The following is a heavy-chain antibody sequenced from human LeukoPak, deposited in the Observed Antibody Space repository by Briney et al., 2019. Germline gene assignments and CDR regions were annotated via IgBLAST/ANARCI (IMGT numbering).Heavy chain of an antibody. J-gene: IGHJ6*02. V-gene: IGHV3-7*03. Sequence: GGSLRLSCAASGFTFSNYAMSWARQAPGKGLEWVASINHNGNVNYYVDSVKGRFTISRDNAKNSLYLQMSNLRAEDTAVYFCARGGGLDVWGQGATVTVSS. CDR3: ARGGGLDV. D-gene: IGHD3-16*01. CDR2: INHNGNVN. CDR1: GFTFSNYA.